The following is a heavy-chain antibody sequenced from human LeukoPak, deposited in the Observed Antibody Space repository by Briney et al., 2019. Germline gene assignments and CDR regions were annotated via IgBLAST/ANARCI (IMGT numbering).Heavy chain of an antibody. D-gene: IGHD3-10*01. CDR3: ARDRGGPYYYYGMDV. CDR2: IWYDGSNK. CDR1: GFTFSTYG. V-gene: IGHV3-33*01. J-gene: IGHJ6*02. Sequence: PGGSLRLSCAASGFTFSTYGMHWVRQAPGKGLEWVAVIWYDGSNKYYADSVKGRFTISRDNSKNTLDLQMNSLRAEDTAVYYCARDRGGPYYYYGMDVWGQGTTVTVSS.